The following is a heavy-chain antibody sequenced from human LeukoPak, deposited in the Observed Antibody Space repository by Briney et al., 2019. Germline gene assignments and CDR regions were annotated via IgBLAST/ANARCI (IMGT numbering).Heavy chain of an antibody. J-gene: IGHJ4*02. CDR3: ARGAFDRLEYSSYRSFDY. D-gene: IGHD6-6*01. Sequence: QAPGQGXXXXGGXIPIFGTANYAQKFQCRVTITADESTSTAYMELSSLRSEDTAVYYCARGAFDRLEYSSYRSFDYWGQGTLVTVSS. V-gene: IGHV1-69*01. CDR2: XIPIFGTA.